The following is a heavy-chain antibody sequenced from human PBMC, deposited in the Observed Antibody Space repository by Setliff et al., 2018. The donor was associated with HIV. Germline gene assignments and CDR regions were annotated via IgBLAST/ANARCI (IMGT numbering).Heavy chain of an antibody. D-gene: IGHD6-13*01. Sequence: KASETLSLTCAVYGGSFSGYYWSWIRQPPGKGLEWIGEINHSGSTNYNPSLKSRVTISVDKSKNQFSLNLSSVTAADTAVYTCATCRRSWLFFDYWGQGTLVTVSS. CDR1: GGSFSGYY. CDR3: ATCRRSWLFFDY. J-gene: IGHJ4*02. CDR2: INHSGST. V-gene: IGHV4-34*01.